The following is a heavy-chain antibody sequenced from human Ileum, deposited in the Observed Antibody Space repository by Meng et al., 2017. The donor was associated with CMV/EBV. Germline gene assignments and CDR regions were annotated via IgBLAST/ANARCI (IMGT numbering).Heavy chain of an antibody. CDR3: ARDTRRFLEWLSFDY. CDR1: GFTFSSYS. Sequence: GESLNISCAASGFTFSSYSMNWVRQAPGKGLEWVSYISSSSSTIYYADSVKGRFTISRDNAKNSLYLQMNSLRAEDTAVYYCARDTRRFLEWLSFDYWGQGTLVTVSS. J-gene: IGHJ4*02. CDR2: ISSSSSTI. D-gene: IGHD3-3*01. V-gene: IGHV3-48*04.